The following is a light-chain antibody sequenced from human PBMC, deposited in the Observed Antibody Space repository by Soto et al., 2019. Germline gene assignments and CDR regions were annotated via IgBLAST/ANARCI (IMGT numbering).Light chain of an antibody. V-gene: IGLV2-23*03. CDR1: SSDVGSYNF. J-gene: IGLJ2*01. CDR3: CSYASTTTFNVL. CDR2: EGT. Sequence: QSALTQPASVSGSHGQSITISCTGTSSDVGSYNFVSWYQQHPGKAPKLMLYEGTRRPSGVSNRFSGSKSGNTASLTISGLQAEDEADYYCCSYASTTTFNVLFGGGTKVTVL.